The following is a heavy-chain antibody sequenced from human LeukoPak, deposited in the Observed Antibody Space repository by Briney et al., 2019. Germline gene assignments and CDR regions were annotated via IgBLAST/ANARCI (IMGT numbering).Heavy chain of an antibody. V-gene: IGHV3-7*01. Sequence: GGSLRLSCAASGFTFNSYWTSWVRQAPGKGLEWVANIKQDVNEKYYVDSVKGRFTISRDNAKNSLYLQMNSLRAEDTAVYYCARSPYPNQIAAAGRLDYWGQGTLVTVSS. CDR1: GFTFNSYW. D-gene: IGHD6-13*01. J-gene: IGHJ4*02. CDR3: ARSPYPNQIAAAGRLDY. CDR2: IKQDVNEK.